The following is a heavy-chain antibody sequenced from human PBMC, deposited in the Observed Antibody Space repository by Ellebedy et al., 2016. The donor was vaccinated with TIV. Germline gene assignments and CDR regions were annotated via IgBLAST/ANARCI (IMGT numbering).Heavy chain of an antibody. CDR2: ISYDGNNE. Sequence: GESLKISCAASGFTFSSYGMHWVRQAPGKGLEWVAVISYDGNNEYYADSVKGRFTISRDNSKNTRYLQMNSLRAEDTAVYYCAKSLGGAAAGSPFDYWGQGTLVTVSS. V-gene: IGHV3-30*18. CDR1: GFTFSSYG. J-gene: IGHJ4*02. CDR3: AKSLGGAAAGSPFDY. D-gene: IGHD6-13*01.